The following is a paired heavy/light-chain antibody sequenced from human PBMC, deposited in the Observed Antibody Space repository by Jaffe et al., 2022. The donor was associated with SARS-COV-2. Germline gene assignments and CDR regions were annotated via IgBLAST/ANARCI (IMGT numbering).Light chain of an antibody. CDR3: QQSYSTPLWT. CDR2: AAS. Sequence: DIQMTQSPSSLSASVGDRVTITCRASQSISSYLNWYQQKPGKAPKLLIYAASSLQSGVPSRFSGSGSGTDFTLTISSLQPEDFATYYCQQSYSTPLWTFGQGTKVEIK. CDR1: QSISSY. V-gene: IGKV1-39*01. J-gene: IGKJ1*01.
Heavy chain of an antibody. CDR3: ARGFGGDWNDGISSQIGAFDI. Sequence: EVQLVESGGGLVQPGGSLRLSCAASGFTFSSYDMHWVRQATGKGLEWVSAIGTAGDTYYPGSVKGRFTISRENAKNSLYLQMNSLRAGDTAVYYCARGFGGDWNDGISSQIGAFDIWGQGTMVTVSS. V-gene: IGHV3-13*01. CDR1: GFTFSSYD. J-gene: IGHJ3*02. D-gene: IGHD1-1*01. CDR2: IGTAGDT.